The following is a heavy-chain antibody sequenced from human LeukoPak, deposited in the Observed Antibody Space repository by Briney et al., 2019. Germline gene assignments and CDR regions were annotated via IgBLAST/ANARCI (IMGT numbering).Heavy chain of an antibody. D-gene: IGHD2-15*01. J-gene: IGHJ3*02. V-gene: IGHV3-30-3*01. CDR3: ARDCGGSCLEVNDAFDI. CDR1: GFPFSYYW. Sequence: GGSLRLSCAASGFPFSYYWMAWVRQAPGKGLEWVAVISYDGSNKYYADSVKGRFTISRDNSKNTLYLQMNSLRAEDTAVYYCARDCGGSCLEVNDAFDIWGQGTMVTVSS. CDR2: ISYDGSNK.